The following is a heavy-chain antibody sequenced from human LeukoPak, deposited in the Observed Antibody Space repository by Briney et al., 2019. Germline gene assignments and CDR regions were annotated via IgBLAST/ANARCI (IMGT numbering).Heavy chain of an antibody. CDR2: IKEDGTRK. Sequence: GGSLRLSCAASGFTFSSHWMTWVRQAPGKGLEWVANIKEDGTRKNYMDSVKGRFTISRDNAKNTLYLQMNSLRAEDTAVYYCARGGFDYDPIDYWGQGTLVTVSS. V-gene: IGHV3-7*01. D-gene: IGHD4-17*01. J-gene: IGHJ4*02. CDR1: GFTFSSHW. CDR3: ARGGFDYDPIDY.